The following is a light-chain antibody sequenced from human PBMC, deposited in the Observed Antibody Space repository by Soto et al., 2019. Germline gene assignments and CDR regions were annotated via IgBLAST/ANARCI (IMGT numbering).Light chain of an antibody. J-gene: IGKJ1*01. CDR1: QSVSSSY. CDR2: GAS. Sequence: ELSQSSGTLSLTPEERSTLSGGAVQSVSSSYLAWYQQKPGQAPRLLIYGASSRATGIPDRFSGSGSGTDFTLSISRLEPEDLAVYYCQQYDTSPAWTFGQGTKVDI. CDR3: QQYDTSPAWT. V-gene: IGKV3-20*01.